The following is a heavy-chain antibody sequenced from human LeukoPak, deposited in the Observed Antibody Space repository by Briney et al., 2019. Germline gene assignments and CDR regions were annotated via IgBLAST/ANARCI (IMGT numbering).Heavy chain of an antibody. Sequence: GGSLRLSCAASGFTFSSYAMHWVRQAPGKGLEWVAVISYDGSNKYYADSVKGRFTISRDNSKNTLYLRMNSLRAEDTAVYYCAREGDYGDYYFDYWGQGTLVTVSS. CDR2: ISYDGSNK. J-gene: IGHJ4*02. CDR1: GFTFSSYA. V-gene: IGHV3-30-3*01. D-gene: IGHD4-17*01. CDR3: AREGDYGDYYFDY.